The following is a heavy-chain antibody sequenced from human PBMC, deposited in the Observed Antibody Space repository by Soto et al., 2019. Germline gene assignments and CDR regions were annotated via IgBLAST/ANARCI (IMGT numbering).Heavy chain of an antibody. V-gene: IGHV4-39*01. CDR3: ARQGYSSGWYYFDY. Sequence: SETLSLTCTVSGGSISSSSYYWGWIRQPPGKGLEWIGSIYYSGSTYYNPSLKSRVTISVDTSKNQFSLKMGSVTAADTAVYYCARQGYSSGWYYFDYWGQGTLVTVSS. D-gene: IGHD6-19*01. CDR1: GGSISSSSYY. J-gene: IGHJ4*02. CDR2: IYYSGST.